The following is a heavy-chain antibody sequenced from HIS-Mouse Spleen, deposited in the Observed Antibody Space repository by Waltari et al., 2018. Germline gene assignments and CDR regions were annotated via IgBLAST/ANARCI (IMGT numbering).Heavy chain of an antibody. J-gene: IGHJ4*02. D-gene: IGHD1-7*01. CDR2: IKQDGSEK. V-gene: IGHV3-7*01. CDR1: GFTFSSYW. Sequence: EVQLVESGGGLVQPGGSLRRSCAASGFTFSSYWRSWVRQAPGKGLEWVANIKQDGSEKYYVDSVKGRFTISRDNAKNSLYLQMNSLRAEDTAVYYCASSRNYNYWGQGTLVTVSS. CDR3: ASSRNYNY.